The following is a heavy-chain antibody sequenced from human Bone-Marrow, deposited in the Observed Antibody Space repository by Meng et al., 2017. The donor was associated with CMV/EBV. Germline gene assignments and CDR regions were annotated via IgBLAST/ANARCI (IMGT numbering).Heavy chain of an antibody. V-gene: IGHV1-18*01. CDR3: ERDPLYQLPPIQYGRDV. CDR1: GYTFRNYG. CDR2: INTSKGNT. D-gene: IGHD2-2*01. Sequence: ASVMVSCKASGYTFRNYGITWVRQAPGQGLEWMGWINTSKGNTTNAQRFQGRVTMTTDTSTSTAYMELRSLRSDDKAVYYCERDPLYQLPPIQYGRDVWGQGTPVTVSS. J-gene: IGHJ6*01.